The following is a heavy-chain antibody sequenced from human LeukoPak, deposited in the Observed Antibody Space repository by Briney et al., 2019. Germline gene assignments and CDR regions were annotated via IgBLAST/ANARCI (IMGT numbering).Heavy chain of an antibody. Sequence: GGSLRLSCAASGFTFSSYGIHWVRQAPGKGLEWVAFIRSEGTNKYYLDSVEGRFTVSRDNSKNTLFLQMNSLRPEDTAIYYCAKDPSNASRTLDIWGQGTLVVVSA. CDR3: AKDPSNASRTLDI. CDR2: IRSEGTNK. V-gene: IGHV3-30*02. D-gene: IGHD3-16*01. CDR1: GFTFSSYG. J-gene: IGHJ3*02.